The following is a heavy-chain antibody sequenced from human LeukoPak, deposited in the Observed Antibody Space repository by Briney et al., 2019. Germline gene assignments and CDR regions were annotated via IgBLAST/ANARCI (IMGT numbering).Heavy chain of an antibody. D-gene: IGHD3-22*01. CDR2: INHSGST. V-gene: IGHV4-34*01. Sequence: YXXSWIRQPPXXGLEWXGEINHSGSTNYNPSLKSRVTISVDTSKNQFSLKLSSVTAADTAVYYCARGGDSSGYLGWSYWGQGTLVTVSS. CDR1: YX. J-gene: IGHJ4*02. CDR3: ARGGDSSGYLGWSY.